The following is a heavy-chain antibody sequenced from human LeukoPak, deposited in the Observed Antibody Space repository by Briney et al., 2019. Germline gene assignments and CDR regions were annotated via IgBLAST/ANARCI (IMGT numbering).Heavy chain of an antibody. Sequence: GGSLRLSCAASGFTFDDYGMSWVRQAPGKGLEWVSGINWNGGSTGYADSVKGRFTISRDNAKNSLYLQMNSLRAEDTALYYCARDGQWELEFPNAFDIWGQGTMVTVSS. J-gene: IGHJ3*02. CDR1: GFTFDDYG. V-gene: IGHV3-20*04. CDR2: INWNGGST. CDR3: ARDGQWELEFPNAFDI. D-gene: IGHD1-26*01.